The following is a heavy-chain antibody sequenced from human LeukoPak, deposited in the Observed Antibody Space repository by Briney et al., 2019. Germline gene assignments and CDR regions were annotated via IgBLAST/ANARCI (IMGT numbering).Heavy chain of an antibody. CDR2: INHSGST. J-gene: IGHJ4*02. V-gene: IGHV4-34*01. Sequence: PSETLSLTCAVYGGSFSGYYWSWIRQPPGKGLEWIGEINHSGSTNYNPSLKSRVTISVDTSKNQFSLKLSSVTAADTAVYYCARGSISGSRVGMFDYWGRGTLVTVSS. CDR1: GGSFSGYY. D-gene: IGHD1-26*01. CDR3: ARGSISGSRVGMFDY.